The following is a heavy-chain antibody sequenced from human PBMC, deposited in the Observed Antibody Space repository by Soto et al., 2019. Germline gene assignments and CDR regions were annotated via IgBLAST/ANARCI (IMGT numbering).Heavy chain of an antibody. Sequence: SETLSLTCTVSGGSISSYYWSWIRQPPGKGLEWIGYIYYSGSTNYNPSLKSRVTISVDTSKNQFSLKLSSVTAADTAVYYCARDGYNSLDYWGQGTLVTVSS. CDR1: GGSISSYY. CDR3: ARDGYNSLDY. V-gene: IGHV4-59*01. CDR2: IYYSGST. D-gene: IGHD5-12*01. J-gene: IGHJ4*02.